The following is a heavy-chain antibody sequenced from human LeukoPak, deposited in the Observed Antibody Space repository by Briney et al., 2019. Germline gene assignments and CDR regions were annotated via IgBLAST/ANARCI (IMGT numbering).Heavy chain of an antibody. J-gene: IGHJ6*02. V-gene: IGHV3-7*01. CDR3: ARGPAYSSGWYYYYYYYGMDV. CDR2: IKQDGSEK. CDR1: GFTFSSYW. Sequence: GGSLRLSCAASGFTFSSYWMSWVRQAPGKGLEWVANIKQDGSEKYYVDSVKGQFTISRDNAKNSLYLQMNSLRAEDTAVYYCARGPAYSSGWYYYYYYYGMDVWGQGTTVTVSS. D-gene: IGHD6-19*01.